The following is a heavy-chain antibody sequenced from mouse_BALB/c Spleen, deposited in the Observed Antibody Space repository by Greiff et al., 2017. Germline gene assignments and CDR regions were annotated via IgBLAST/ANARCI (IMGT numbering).Heavy chain of an antibody. CDR3: ARAGSDGYSFAY. V-gene: IGHV5-9-3*01. Sequence: EVQLQESGGGLVKPGGSLKLSCAASGFTFSSYAMSWVRQTPDKRLEWVATISSGGSYTYYPDSVKGRFTISRDNAKNTLYLQMSSLRSEDTAMYYCARAGSDGYSFAYWGQGTLVTVSA. CDR2: ISSGGSYT. D-gene: IGHD2-3*01. CDR1: GFTFSSYA. J-gene: IGHJ3*01.